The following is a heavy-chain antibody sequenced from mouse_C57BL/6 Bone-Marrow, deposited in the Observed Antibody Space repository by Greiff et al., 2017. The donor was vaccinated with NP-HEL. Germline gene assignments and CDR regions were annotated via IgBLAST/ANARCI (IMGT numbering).Heavy chain of an antibody. D-gene: IGHD1-1*01. CDR3: ARWGYGSSYGFAY. J-gene: IGHJ3*01. V-gene: IGHV1-19*01. CDR1: GYTFTDYY. CDR2: INPYNGGT. Sequence: EVQLQQSGPVLVKPGASVKMSCKASGYTFTDYYMNWVQQSHGKSLEWIGVINPYNGGTSYNQKFKGKATLTVDKSSSTAYMELNSLTSEDSAVYYCARWGYGSSYGFAYWGQGTLVTVSA.